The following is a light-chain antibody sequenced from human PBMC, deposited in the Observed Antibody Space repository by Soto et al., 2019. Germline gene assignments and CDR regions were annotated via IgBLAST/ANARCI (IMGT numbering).Light chain of an antibody. CDR3: QQYGSSPWT. CDR2: GAS. Sequence: EIVLTQSAGTLSLSPGERATLSCRASQSVSSSYLAWYQQKPGQAPRLLIYGASSRATGIPDRFSGSGSGTDFTLTISRLEPEDFAVCYCQQYGSSPWTFGQGTKVDIK. V-gene: IGKV3-20*01. CDR1: QSVSSSY. J-gene: IGKJ1*01.